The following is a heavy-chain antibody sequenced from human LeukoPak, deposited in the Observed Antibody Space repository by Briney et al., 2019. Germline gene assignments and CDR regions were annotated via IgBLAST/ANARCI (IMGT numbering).Heavy chain of an antibody. J-gene: IGHJ6*03. D-gene: IGHD3-10*01. CDR3: ARQGITMVRGVLHYYYMDV. V-gene: IGHV4-39*01. CDR2: IYYSGST. Sequence: SETLSLTCTVSGGSISSSSYYWGWIRQPPGKGLEWIGSIYYSGSTYYNPSLKSRVTISVDTSKNQFSLKLSSVTAADTAVYYCARQGITMVRGVLHYYYMDVWGKGTTVTISS. CDR1: GGSISSSSYY.